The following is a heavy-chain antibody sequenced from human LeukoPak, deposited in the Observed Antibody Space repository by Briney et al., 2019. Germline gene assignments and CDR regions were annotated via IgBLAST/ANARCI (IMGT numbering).Heavy chain of an antibody. CDR3: ARVGQAPSGGYYGMDV. CDR2: IWYDGSNK. Sequence: GRPLRLSCAASGFTFSYYAVHWVRQAPGKGLEWVAVIWYDGSNKYYADSVKGRFTISRDNSKNTVYLQMNSLRAEYTAVYYGARVGQAPSGGYYGMDVWGQGITVTVSS. J-gene: IGHJ6*01. D-gene: IGHD1-1*01. V-gene: IGHV3-33*01. CDR1: GFTFSYYA.